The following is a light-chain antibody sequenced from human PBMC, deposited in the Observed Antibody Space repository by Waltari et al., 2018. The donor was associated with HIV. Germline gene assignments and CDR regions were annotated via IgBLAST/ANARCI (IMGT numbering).Light chain of an antibody. V-gene: IGKV3-15*01. CDR2: GAS. CDR1: ENINTT. Sequence: IVMTQSPATLSVSPGQSGTLSCRASENINTTLAWYQLKPGPAPRLLIAGASTRATGIPDRFSGSGSGTDFTLNIGTLQSEDFAVYYCQQYNKWPRTFGRGTKVEI. J-gene: IGKJ4*01. CDR3: QQYNKWPRT.